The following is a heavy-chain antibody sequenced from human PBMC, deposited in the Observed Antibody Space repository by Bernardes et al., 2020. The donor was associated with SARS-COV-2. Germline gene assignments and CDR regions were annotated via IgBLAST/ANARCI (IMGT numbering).Heavy chain of an antibody. CDR2: ISAYNGNT. V-gene: IGHV1-18*01. J-gene: IGHJ4*02. CDR1: GYTFTSYG. CDR3: ARVDGATIFGVVIIDGGFDY. D-gene: IGHD3-3*01. Sequence: ASVKVSCKASGYTFTSYGISWVRQAPGQGLEWMGWISAYNGNTNYAQKLQGRVTMTTDTSTSTAYMELRSLRSDDTAVYYCARVDGATIFGVVIIDGGFDYWGQGTLVTVSS.